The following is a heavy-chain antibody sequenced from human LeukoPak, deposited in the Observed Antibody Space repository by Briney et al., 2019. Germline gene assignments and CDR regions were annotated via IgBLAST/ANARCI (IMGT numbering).Heavy chain of an antibody. V-gene: IGHV4-59*01. D-gene: IGHD3-10*01. CDR2: IYYSGST. Sequence: SETLSLTCTVSGGSISSYYWSWIRQPPGKGLEWIGYIYYSGSTNYNPSLKSRVTISVDTSKNQFSLKLSSVTAADTAVYYCGRGYYGSGSPPPDAFDIWGQGTMVTVSS. CDR1: GGSISSYY. CDR3: GRGYYGSGSPPPDAFDI. J-gene: IGHJ3*02.